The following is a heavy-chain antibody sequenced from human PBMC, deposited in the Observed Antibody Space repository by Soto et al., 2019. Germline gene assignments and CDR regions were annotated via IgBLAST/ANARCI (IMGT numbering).Heavy chain of an antibody. J-gene: IGHJ6*02. CDR1: GFTFSTYW. D-gene: IGHD1-1*01. V-gene: IGHV3-74*01. Sequence: GGSLRLSCAASGFTFSTYWMHWVRQAPGKGLVWVSRINSDGSNTGYADSVKGRFTISRDNAKNTLYLQMNSLRAEDTAVYYCARGTPRTPPTTRYGMDVWGQGTTVTVSS. CDR3: ARGTPRTPPTTRYGMDV. CDR2: INSDGSNT.